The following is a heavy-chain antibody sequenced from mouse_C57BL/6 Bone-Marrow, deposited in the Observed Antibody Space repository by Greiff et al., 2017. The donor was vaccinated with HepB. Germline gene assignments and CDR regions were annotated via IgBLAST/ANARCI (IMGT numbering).Heavy chain of an antibody. CDR3: ARDKGVVGYFDY. CDR2: INYDGSST. V-gene: IGHV5-16*01. J-gene: IGHJ2*01. Sequence: EVQVVESEGGLVQPGSSMKLSCTASGFTFSDYYMAWVRQVPEKGLEWVANINYDGSSTYYLDSLKSRFIISRDNAKNILYLQMSSLKSEDTATYYCARDKGVVGYFDYWGQGTTLTVSS. D-gene: IGHD1-1*01. CDR1: GFTFSDYY.